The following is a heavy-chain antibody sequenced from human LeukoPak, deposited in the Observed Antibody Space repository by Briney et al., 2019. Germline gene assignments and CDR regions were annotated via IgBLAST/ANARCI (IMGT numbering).Heavy chain of an antibody. CDR3: ASGVTIFGVVRFDY. Sequence: GGSLRLSCAAPGFSFDDYAIHWVRQAPGKGLEWVSLISGDGGSTFYADSVKGRFTISRYNAKNSLYLQMNSLRAEDTAVYYCASGVTIFGVVRFDYWGQGTLVTVSS. V-gene: IGHV3-43*02. CDR1: GFSFDDYA. CDR2: ISGDGGST. D-gene: IGHD3-3*01. J-gene: IGHJ4*02.